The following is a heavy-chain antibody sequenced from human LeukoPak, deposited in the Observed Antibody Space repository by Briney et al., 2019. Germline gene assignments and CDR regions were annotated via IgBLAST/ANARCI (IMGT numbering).Heavy chain of an antibody. V-gene: IGHV4-34*01. J-gene: IGHJ4*02. CDR2: INHSEST. D-gene: IGHD2-2*01. Sequence: SETLSLTCAVYGGSFSDYYWSWIRQSPGRGLEWIGEINHSESTNYNPSLKSRVTILVDTSKNQFSLKLSSVTAADTAVYYCASLTVPATLWDPFDYWGQGTLVTVSS. CDR1: GGSFSDYY. CDR3: ASLTVPATLWDPFDY.